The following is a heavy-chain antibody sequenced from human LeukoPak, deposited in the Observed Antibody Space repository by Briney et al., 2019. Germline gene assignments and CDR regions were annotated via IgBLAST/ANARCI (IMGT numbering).Heavy chain of an antibody. CDR2: ISSSGSTI. Sequence: GGSLRLSCAASGFTFSDYYMSWIRQAPGKGLEWVSYISSSGSTIYYADSVKGRFTISRDNAKNSLYLQMNSLRAEDTAVYYCARDPAHIVGATTGFDYWGQGTLVTVSS. D-gene: IGHD1-26*01. J-gene: IGHJ4*02. V-gene: IGHV3-11*04. CDR1: GFTFSDYY. CDR3: ARDPAHIVGATTGFDY.